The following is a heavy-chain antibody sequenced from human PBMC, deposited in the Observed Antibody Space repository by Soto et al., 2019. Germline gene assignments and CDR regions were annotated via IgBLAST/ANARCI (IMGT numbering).Heavy chain of an antibody. CDR3: ARVYSSSWYPSINYYYYGMDV. D-gene: IGHD6-13*01. V-gene: IGHV1-18*01. CDR2: ISAYNGNT. J-gene: IGHJ6*02. CDR1: GYTFTSYG. Sequence: QVQLVQSGAEVKKPGASVKVSCKASGYTFTSYGISWVRQAPGQGLEWMGWISAYNGNTNYAQKLQGRVTMTTDTHTXXAXMXXRSLRSDDTAGYYCARVYSSSWYPSINYYYYGMDVWGHGTTVTVSS.